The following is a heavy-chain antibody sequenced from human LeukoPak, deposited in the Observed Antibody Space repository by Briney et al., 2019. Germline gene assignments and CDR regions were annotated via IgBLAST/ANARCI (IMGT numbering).Heavy chain of an antibody. CDR1: SGSISSGDYY. CDR2: ISSSGTT. Sequence: PSETLSLTCTVSSGSISSGDYYWSWIRQPPGKGLEWIGYISSSGTTYYNPSLKSRVTISVDTSKNQFSLKLSSVTAADTAVYYCARGDSSSWHLDYWGQGTLVTVSS. CDR3: ARGDSSSWHLDY. D-gene: IGHD6-13*01. V-gene: IGHV4-30-4*01. J-gene: IGHJ4*02.